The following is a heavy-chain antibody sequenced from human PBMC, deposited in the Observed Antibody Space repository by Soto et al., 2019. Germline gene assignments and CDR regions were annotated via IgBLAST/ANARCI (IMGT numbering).Heavy chain of an antibody. J-gene: IGHJ4*02. CDR3: ARIVASPFWSGYIVDY. Sequence: GGSLRLSCAASEFTCSSYSMNWVRQAPGKGLEWVSSISSSSSYIYYADSVKGRFTISRDNAKNSLYLQMNSLRAEDTAVYYCARIVASPFWSGYIVDYWGQGTLVTVSS. D-gene: IGHD3-3*01. CDR2: ISSSSSYI. V-gene: IGHV3-21*01. CDR1: EFTCSSYS.